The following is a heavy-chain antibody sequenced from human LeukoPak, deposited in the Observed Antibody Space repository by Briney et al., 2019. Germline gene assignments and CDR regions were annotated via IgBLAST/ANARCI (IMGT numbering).Heavy chain of an antibody. CDR3: ARLRTGYSSSWYIPYYYYGMDV. Sequence: PSETLSLTCAAYGGSFSGYYWSWIRQPPGKGLEWIGEINHSGSTNYNPSLKSRVTIPVDTSKNQFSLKLSSVTAADTAVYYCARLRTGYSSSWYIPYYYYGMDVWGQGTTVTVSS. V-gene: IGHV4-34*01. CDR2: INHSGST. CDR1: GGSFSGYY. J-gene: IGHJ6*02. D-gene: IGHD6-13*01.